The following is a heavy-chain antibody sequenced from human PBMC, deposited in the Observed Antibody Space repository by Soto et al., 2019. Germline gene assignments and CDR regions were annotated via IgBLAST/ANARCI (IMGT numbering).Heavy chain of an antibody. CDR1: GYTFTSYA. CDR2: INAGNGNT. J-gene: IGHJ6*02. Sequence: QVQLVQSGAEVKKPGASVKVSCKASGYTFTSYAMHWVRQAPGQRLAWMGWINAGNGNTKYSQKFQGRVTITRDTSASTAYMELSSLRSEDTAVYYCARWAVAVAGTGASGMDVWGQGTTVTVSS. D-gene: IGHD6-19*01. CDR3: ARWAVAVAGTGASGMDV. V-gene: IGHV1-3*01.